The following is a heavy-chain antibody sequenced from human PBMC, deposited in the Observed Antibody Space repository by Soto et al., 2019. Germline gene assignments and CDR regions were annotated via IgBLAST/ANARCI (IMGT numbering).Heavy chain of an antibody. CDR2: IYHSGST. J-gene: IGHJ6*02. Sequence: LALPSAVCDYSVSSVYDWCRIRQPPGKGMEWIGSIYHSGSTTNNPSLKRRVTISVDTSKNQFSLKLSSVTAADTAVYYCARWGGSSGYTYYFYYYGMDVWGQGTTVTVSS. V-gene: IGHV4-38-2*01. CDR1: DYSVSSVYD. D-gene: IGHD3-22*01. CDR3: ARWGGSSGYTYYFYYYGMDV.